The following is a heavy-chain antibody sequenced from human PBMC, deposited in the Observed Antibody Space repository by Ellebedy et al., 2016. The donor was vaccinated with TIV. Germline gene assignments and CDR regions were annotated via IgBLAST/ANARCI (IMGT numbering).Heavy chain of an antibody. CDR1: GFTFSSYS. CDR2: ISPSSNYI. V-gene: IGHV3-21*01. D-gene: IGHD2-21*02. J-gene: IGHJ3*02. Sequence: GESLKISCAASGFTFSSYSIDCVRQAPGKGLEWVSSISPSSNYIYYTDSVKGRFTISRDNAKNSLYLQMNSLRAEDTAVYYCARSGCGGDCYSEAFDIWGQGTMVTVSS. CDR3: ARSGCGGDCYSEAFDI.